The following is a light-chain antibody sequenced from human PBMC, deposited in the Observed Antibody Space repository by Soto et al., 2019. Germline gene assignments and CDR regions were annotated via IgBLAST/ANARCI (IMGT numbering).Light chain of an antibody. CDR2: LND. J-gene: IGLJ1*01. Sequence: QSVLTQPPSLSATPGQRVNISCSGSFSNIGDNAVNWYQQLPGAAPKLLIYLNDQRPSGVPDRFSGSKSGTSAFLAISGLQSEDEADYYCAVWDDSLNGRYVFGTGTKVTVL. V-gene: IGLV1-44*01. CDR1: FSNIGDNA. CDR3: AVWDDSLNGRYV.